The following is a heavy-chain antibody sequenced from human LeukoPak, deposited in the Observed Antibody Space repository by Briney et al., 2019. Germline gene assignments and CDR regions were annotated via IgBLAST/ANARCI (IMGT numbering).Heavy chain of an antibody. CDR3: AKDAPNLEVIDY. J-gene: IGHJ4*02. Sequence: PGGSLRLSCAASGFTFSSYGMHWVRQAPGKGLEWVAVISYDGSNKYYADSVKGRFTISRDNSKNTLYLQMNSLRAEDTAVYYCAKDAPNLEVIDYWGQGTLVTVSS. CDR1: GFTFSSYG. CDR2: ISYDGSNK. V-gene: IGHV3-30*18. D-gene: IGHD3-3*01.